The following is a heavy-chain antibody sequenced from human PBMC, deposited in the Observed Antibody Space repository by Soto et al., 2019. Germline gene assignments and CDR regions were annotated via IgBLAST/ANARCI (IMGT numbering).Heavy chain of an antibody. CDR3: ARDARIQRPFAVSYYYYGMDV. J-gene: IGHJ6*02. CDR1: GFTFSSYW. CDR2: IKQDGSEK. D-gene: IGHD5-18*01. Sequence: PGGSLRLSCAASGFTFSSYWMSWVRQAPGKGLEWVANIKQDGSEKYYVDSVKGRFTISRDNAKNSLYLQMNSLRAEDTAVYYCARDARIQRPFAVSYYYYGMDVWGQGTTVTVSS. V-gene: IGHV3-7*01.